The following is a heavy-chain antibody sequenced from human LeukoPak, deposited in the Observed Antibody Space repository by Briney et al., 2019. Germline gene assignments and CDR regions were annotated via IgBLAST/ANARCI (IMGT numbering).Heavy chain of an antibody. CDR3: AKEDCSGNSCYYDY. J-gene: IGHJ4*02. D-gene: IGHD2-2*01. Sequence: GGSLRLSCTASGFTFSNYDMSWVRQAPGKGLEWVSAVGGSGGSTYYADSVKGRFTISRDNSKTTLYLQMNSLRAEDTAVYYCAKEDCSGNSCYYDYWGQGTLVTVSS. CDR2: VGGSGGST. V-gene: IGHV3-23*01. CDR1: GFTFSNYD.